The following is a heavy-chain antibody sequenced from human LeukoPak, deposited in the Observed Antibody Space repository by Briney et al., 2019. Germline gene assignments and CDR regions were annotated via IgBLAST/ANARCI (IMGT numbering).Heavy chain of an antibody. V-gene: IGHV5-51*01. Sequence: GESLQISCKGSGYSFTSYWIGWVRQLPGKGLEWMGIIYPGDSDTRYSPSFQGQVTISAVKSISTAYLQWSSLKASDTAMYYCARLGVQQLVAYWGQGTLVTVSS. CDR3: ARLGVQQLVAY. J-gene: IGHJ4*02. CDR1: GYSFTSYW. CDR2: IYPGDSDT. D-gene: IGHD6-6*01.